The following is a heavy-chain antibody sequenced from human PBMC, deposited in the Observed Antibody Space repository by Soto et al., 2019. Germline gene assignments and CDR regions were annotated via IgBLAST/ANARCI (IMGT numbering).Heavy chain of an antibody. Sequence: GGSLRLSCAASGFLFNTYAMSWVRQAPGKGPEWVSAISESGDNAFYADSVQGRFTISRDNSYNILYLQMNSLRAEDTALYFCAKGGYIYGLDPWGQGTLVTVSS. CDR3: AKGGYIYGLDP. J-gene: IGHJ5*02. V-gene: IGHV3-23*01. CDR1: GFLFNTYA. CDR2: ISESGDNA. D-gene: IGHD5-18*01.